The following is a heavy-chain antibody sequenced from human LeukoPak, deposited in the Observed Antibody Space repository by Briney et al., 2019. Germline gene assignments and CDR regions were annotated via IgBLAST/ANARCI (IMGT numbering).Heavy chain of an antibody. CDR3: ARGMGEAVLVYFCYFDY. Sequence: GGSLRLSCAASGFTFSSYAMHWVRQAPGKGLEWVAVISYDGGNKYYADSVKGRFTISRDNSKNTLYLQMNSLRAEDTAVYYCARGMGEAVLVYFCYFDYWGQGTLVTVSS. CDR1: GFTFSSYA. V-gene: IGHV3-30*04. CDR2: ISYDGGNK. D-gene: IGHD3-3*01. J-gene: IGHJ4*02.